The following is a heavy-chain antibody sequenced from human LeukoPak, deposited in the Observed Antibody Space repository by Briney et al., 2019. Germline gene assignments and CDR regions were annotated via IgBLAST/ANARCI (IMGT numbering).Heavy chain of an antibody. J-gene: IGHJ5*02. CDR3: ARSGGPGTYHQLRYNWFDP. V-gene: IGHV3-21*01. D-gene: IGHD3-10*01. CDR2: ITTISHYI. CDR1: GFTLSDYH. Sequence: GGSLRLSCAASGFTLSDYHMNWVRQAPGKGLEWLSSITTISHYIYYAGAVRGPFTISRDNAKNSLYLQMNSLRGEDTAVYYCARSGGPGTYHQLRYNWFDPWGQGTLVTVSS.